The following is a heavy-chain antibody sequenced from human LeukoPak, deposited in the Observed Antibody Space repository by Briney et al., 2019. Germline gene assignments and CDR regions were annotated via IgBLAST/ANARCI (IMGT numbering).Heavy chain of an antibody. CDR2: ISAYNGNT. V-gene: IGHV1-18*01. CDR3: ASAVYDFWSGQNWLDP. J-gene: IGHJ5*02. CDR1: GYTFTSYG. Sequence: GASVKVSCKASGYTFTSYGISWVRQAPGQGLEWMGWISAYNGNTNYAQKLQGRVTMTTDTSTSTAYMELRSLRSDDTAVYYCASAVYDFWSGQNWLDPWGQGTLVTVSS. D-gene: IGHD3-3*01.